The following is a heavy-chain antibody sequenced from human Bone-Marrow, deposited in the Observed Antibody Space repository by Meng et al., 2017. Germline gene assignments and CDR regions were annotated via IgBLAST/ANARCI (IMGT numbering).Heavy chain of an antibody. CDR2: IIPIFGTA. Sequence: VQRVQCWAWVKKPGSSVKVTCKASGGTFSSYAIIWVRQAPGQGLEWMGGIIPIFGTANYAQKFQGRVAITADESTSTAYMELSSLRSEDTAVYYCARVDYYDSSGYPFDYWGQGTLVTVSS. CDR3: ARVDYYDSSGYPFDY. V-gene: IGHV1-69*01. D-gene: IGHD3-22*01. CDR1: GGTFSSYA. J-gene: IGHJ4*02.